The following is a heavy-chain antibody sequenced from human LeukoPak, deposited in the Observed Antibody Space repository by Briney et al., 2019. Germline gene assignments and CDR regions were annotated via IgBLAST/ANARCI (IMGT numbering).Heavy chain of an antibody. J-gene: IGHJ6*02. CDR2: IYSGGST. V-gene: IGHV3-53*01. Sequence: GGSLRLSCAASGFTFSSNYMSWVRHAAGKRLEWVSVIYSGGSTYYADSVKGRFTISRDNSKNTLYLQMNSLRAEDTAVYYCAGCSGGSCYYYGMDVWGQGTTVTVSS. D-gene: IGHD2-15*01. CDR3: AGCSGGSCYYYGMDV. CDR1: GFTFSSNY.